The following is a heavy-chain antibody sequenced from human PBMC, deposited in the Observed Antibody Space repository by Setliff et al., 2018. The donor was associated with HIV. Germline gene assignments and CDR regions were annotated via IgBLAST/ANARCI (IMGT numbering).Heavy chain of an antibody. CDR3: ARHKGDARYGRYMDG. D-gene: IGHD4-17*01. J-gene: IGHJ6*03. Sequence: SETLSLTCAVYGGSFSGYYWSWIRQPPGKGLEWIGEINHSGSTNYNPSLKSRVTISVDTSKNQFSLKLSSVTAADTAVYYCARHKGDARYGRYMDGWGKGTRSPSP. CDR1: GGSFSGYY. V-gene: IGHV4-34*01. CDR2: INHSGST.